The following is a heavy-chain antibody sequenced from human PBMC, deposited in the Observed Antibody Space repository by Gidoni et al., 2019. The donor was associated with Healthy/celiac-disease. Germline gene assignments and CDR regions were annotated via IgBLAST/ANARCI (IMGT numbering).Heavy chain of an antibody. CDR1: GFTFGAYA. D-gene: IGHD6-19*01. Sequence: EVQLVESGGGLVQPGRSLRLSCTASGFTFGAYAMSWVRQAPGKGLEWVGFIRSKAYGGTTEYAASVKGRFTISRDDSKSIAYLQMNSLKTEDTAVYYCTRDSAYSSGGSDVWGQGTTVTVSS. CDR3: TRDSAYSSGGSDV. J-gene: IGHJ6*02. V-gene: IGHV3-49*04. CDR2: IRSKAYGGTT.